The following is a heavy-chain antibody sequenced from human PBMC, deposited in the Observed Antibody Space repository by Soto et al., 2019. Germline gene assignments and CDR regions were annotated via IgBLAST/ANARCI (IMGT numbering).Heavy chain of an antibody. CDR1: GFTFSSYA. CDR2: ISSSGGGST. J-gene: IGHJ4*02. Sequence: PGGSLRLSCAASGFTFSSYAMSWVRQAPGKGLEWVSAISSSGGGSTYYADSVKGRFTISRDNSKNTLYLQMHSLRAEDTAVYYCAKDRKWMDTAIPLDSYWGQGTLVTVSS. V-gene: IGHV3-23*01. D-gene: IGHD5-18*01. CDR3: AKDRKWMDTAIPLDSY.